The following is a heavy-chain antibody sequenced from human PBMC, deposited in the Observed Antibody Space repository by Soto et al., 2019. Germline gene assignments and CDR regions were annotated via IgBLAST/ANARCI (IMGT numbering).Heavy chain of an antibody. CDR3: AHRAATTYSYYFAY. D-gene: IGHD1-1*01. V-gene: IGHV2-5*02. Sequence: QITLKESGPTLVRPTQTLTLTCTFSGFSLSAGGVGVGWIRQPPGKALEWLALIYWDDDKRYSPSLKNRLTITKDTSKNQVVLTMTNVDPVDTATYYCAHRAATTYSYYFAYWGQGTLITVSS. CDR2: IYWDDDK. CDR1: GFSLSAGGVG. J-gene: IGHJ4*02.